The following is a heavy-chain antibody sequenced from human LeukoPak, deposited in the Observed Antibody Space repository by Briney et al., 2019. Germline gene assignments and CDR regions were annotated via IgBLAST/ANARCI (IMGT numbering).Heavy chain of an antibody. D-gene: IGHD5-18*01. CDR1: GFTFSSYA. J-gene: IGHJ4*02. CDR2: ISGSGGNT. CDR3: AKDRGYSYGISEY. V-gene: IGHV3-23*01. Sequence: GGSLRLSCAASGFTFSSYAMSWVRQAPGKGLEWVSAISGSGGNTYYADSVKGRFTISRDNSKNTLYLQMNSLRVEDTAVYYCAKDRGYSYGISEYWGQGTLVTVSS.